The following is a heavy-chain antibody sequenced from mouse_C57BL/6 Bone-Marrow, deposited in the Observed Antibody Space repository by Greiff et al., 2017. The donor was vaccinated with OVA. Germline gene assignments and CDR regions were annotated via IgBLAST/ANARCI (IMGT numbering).Heavy chain of an antibody. CDR3: AGNDEGYWYFGV. J-gene: IGHJ1*03. D-gene: IGHD2-2*01. V-gene: IGHV1-55*01. CDR2: IYPGSGST. Sequence: QVQLQQSGAELVKPGASVKMSCKASGYTFTSYWITWVKQRPGQGLEWIGDIYPGSGSTNYNEKFKSKATLTVDTSSSTAYMQLSSLTSEDSAVCYCAGNDEGYWYFGVWGTGTTVTVAS. CDR1: GYTFTSYW.